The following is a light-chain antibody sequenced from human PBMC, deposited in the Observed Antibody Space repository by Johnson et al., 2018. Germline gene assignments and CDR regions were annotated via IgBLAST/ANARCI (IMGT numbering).Light chain of an antibody. V-gene: IGLV1-51*02. CDR3: GTWDSTLSAGNV. Sequence: QSVLTQPPSVSAAPGQKVTISCSGSSSNIGHNYVSWYQQLPGTAPKLLIYENNKRPSGIPDRFSGPKSGTSATLGITGLKTGDEADYYCGTWDSTLSAGNVFGTGTNVTVL. CDR2: ENN. J-gene: IGLJ1*01. CDR1: SSNIGHNY.